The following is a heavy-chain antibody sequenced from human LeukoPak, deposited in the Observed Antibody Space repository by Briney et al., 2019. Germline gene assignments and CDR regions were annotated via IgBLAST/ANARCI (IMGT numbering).Heavy chain of an antibody. CDR2: IYTGGAT. Sequence: GGSLRLSCAASGFTVINTYMTWVRQAPGKGLEWVSNIYTGGATHYTDSVKGRFTVSRDSSKNTLFLQMNSLREEDTAVYYCARAVLSGGFDRWGQGALVTVSS. CDR1: GFTVINTY. J-gene: IGHJ4*02. V-gene: IGHV3-66*01. D-gene: IGHD3-16*01. CDR3: ARAVLSGGFDR.